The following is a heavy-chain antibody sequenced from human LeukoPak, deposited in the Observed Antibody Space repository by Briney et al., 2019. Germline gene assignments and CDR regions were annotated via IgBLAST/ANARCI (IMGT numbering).Heavy chain of an antibody. Sequence: GASVKVSCKASGGTFSNYAINWVRQAPGQGLEWMGWINPNSGGTNSAQKFQGRVTMTRDTSISTAYMELSRLRSDDTAVYYCARVGSDSSGWRRFDYWGQGTLVTVSS. CDR2: INPNSGGT. V-gene: IGHV1-2*02. CDR1: GGTFSNYA. CDR3: ARVGSDSSGWRRFDY. D-gene: IGHD6-19*01. J-gene: IGHJ4*02.